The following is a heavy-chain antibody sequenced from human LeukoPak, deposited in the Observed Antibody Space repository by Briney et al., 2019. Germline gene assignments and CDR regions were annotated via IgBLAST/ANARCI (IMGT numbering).Heavy chain of an antibody. J-gene: IGHJ5*02. V-gene: IGHV1-2*06. CDR3: ARVSLPLQYNWFDP. Sequence: AASVKVSCKTSGYTFTGYYIHWVRQAPGQGLEWMGRINPNSGDTNYAQKFQGRVTMTRDTSISTAYMELSRLRSDDTAVYYCARVSLPLQYNWFDPWGQGTLVTVSS. CDR2: INPNSGDT. D-gene: IGHD3-16*02. CDR1: GYTFTGYY.